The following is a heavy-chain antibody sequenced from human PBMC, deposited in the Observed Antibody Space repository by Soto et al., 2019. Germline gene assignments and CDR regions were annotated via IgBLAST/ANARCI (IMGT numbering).Heavy chain of an antibody. CDR1: GGSISGSY. Sequence: SETLSLTCSVSGGSISGSYWSWIRQSPGKGLEWLGYVYYTGSTNYSPSLRSRVSISVDTSKNEFSLRLSSVTAADTAVYFCARSVAVPGAHIDYRGRGTRVTVSS. D-gene: IGHD6-19*01. J-gene: IGHJ4*02. CDR3: ARSVAVPGAHIDY. CDR2: VYYTGST. V-gene: IGHV4-59*01.